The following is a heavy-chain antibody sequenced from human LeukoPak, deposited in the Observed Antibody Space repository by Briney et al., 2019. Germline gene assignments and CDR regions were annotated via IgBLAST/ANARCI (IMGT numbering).Heavy chain of an antibody. CDR1: GFTFSSYE. CDR2: SSSSGSTI. V-gene: IGHV3-48*03. D-gene: IGHD2-2*01. Sequence: GGSLRLSCAASGFTFSSYEMNWVRQAPGKGLEWVSYSSSSGSTIYYADSVKGRFAISRDNAKNSLYLQMNSLRAEDTAVYYCAREHCSSTSCSYFDYWGQGTLVTVSS. CDR3: AREHCSSTSCSYFDY. J-gene: IGHJ4*02.